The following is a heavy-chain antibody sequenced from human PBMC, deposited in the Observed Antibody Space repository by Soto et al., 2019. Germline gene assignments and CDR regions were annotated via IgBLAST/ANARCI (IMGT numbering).Heavy chain of an antibody. D-gene: IGHD1-20*01. CDR3: ARAPGGNWNDVWYFDY. CDR2: IYYSGST. CDR1: GGSISSYY. V-gene: IGHV4-59*01. Sequence: SETLSLTCTVSGGSISSYYWSWIRQPPGKGLEWIGYIYYSGSTNYNPSLKSRVTISVDTSKNQFSLKLSSVTAADTAVYYCARAPGGNWNDVWYFDYWGQGTLVTVSS. J-gene: IGHJ4*02.